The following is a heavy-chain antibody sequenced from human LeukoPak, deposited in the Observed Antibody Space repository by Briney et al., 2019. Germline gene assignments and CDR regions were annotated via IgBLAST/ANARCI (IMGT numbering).Heavy chain of an antibody. CDR2: TSSGGDYT. V-gene: IGHV3-23*01. J-gene: IGHJ5*01. Sequence: GGSLRLSCAASGFTFSIYAMSWVRQASGKGLECVSSTSSGGDYTYYAGSVKGRFTISRDNSKNTLYLQMNSLRAEDTATYYCAKDRPNYYESNGHYYRRDGDSWGQGTLVTVSS. CDR3: AKDRPNYYESNGHYYRRDGDS. CDR1: GFTFSIYA. D-gene: IGHD3-22*01.